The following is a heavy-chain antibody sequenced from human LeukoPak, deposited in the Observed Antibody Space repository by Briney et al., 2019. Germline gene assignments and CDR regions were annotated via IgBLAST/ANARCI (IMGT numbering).Heavy chain of an antibody. CDR1: GFAFSSFN. J-gene: IGHJ4*02. Sequence: GGSLRLSCVPSGFAFSSFNMNWVRQAPGKGLEWVSAISTSGSSRYYADSLKGRFTISRDNAKNSLSLQMNNLRAEDTALYYCARDLGVISALDYWGQGILVTVSS. D-gene: IGHD2-21*01. CDR2: ISTSGSSR. V-gene: IGHV3-21*01. CDR3: ARDLGVISALDY.